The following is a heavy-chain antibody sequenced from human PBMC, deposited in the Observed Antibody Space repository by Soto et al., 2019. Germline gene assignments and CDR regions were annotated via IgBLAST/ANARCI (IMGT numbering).Heavy chain of an antibody. J-gene: IGHJ4*02. Sequence: EVQLVESGGGLVQPGGSLRLSCAASGFIFSTYEINWVRQAPGKGLEWVAYISSSGGTVYYADSVKGRFTISRDNAKNSVYLQINSLSSEDTAVYYCARATGTKPFDYWGQGTLVPVPS. V-gene: IGHV3-48*03. CDR2: ISSSGGTV. D-gene: IGHD1-1*01. CDR1: GFIFSTYE. CDR3: ARATGTKPFDY.